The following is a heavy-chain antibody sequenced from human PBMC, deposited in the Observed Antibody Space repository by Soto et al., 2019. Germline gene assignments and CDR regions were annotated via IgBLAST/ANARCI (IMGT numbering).Heavy chain of an antibody. CDR1: GFTFSSFE. J-gene: IGHJ6*02. Sequence: GGSLRLSCAGSGFTFSSFEMIWVRQAPGKGLEWVSYISSTDATIYYADSVKGRFTISRDNAKNSLYLQMNSLRAEDTAVYYCASGQSADSYYYGMAVWGQGTTVTVSS. V-gene: IGHV3-48*03. CDR3: ASGQSADSYYYGMAV. CDR2: ISSTDATI. D-gene: IGHD6-13*01.